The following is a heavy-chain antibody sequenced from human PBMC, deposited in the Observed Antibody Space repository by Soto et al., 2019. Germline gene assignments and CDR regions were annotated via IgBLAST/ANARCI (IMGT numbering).Heavy chain of an antibody. J-gene: IGHJ6*03. CDR2: MNPNSGNT. CDR3: ARGIVVVPAATYYYYYYMDV. V-gene: IGHV1-8*01. D-gene: IGHD2-2*01. CDR1: GYTFTSYD. Sequence: ASVKVSCKASGYTFTSYDINWVRQATGQRLEWMGWMNPNSGNTGYAQKFQGRVTMTRNTSISTAYMELSSLRSEDTAVYYCARGIVVVPAATYYYYYYMDVWGKGTTVTVSS.